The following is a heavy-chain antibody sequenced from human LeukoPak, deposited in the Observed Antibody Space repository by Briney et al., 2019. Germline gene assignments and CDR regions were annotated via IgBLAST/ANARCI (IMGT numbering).Heavy chain of an antibody. J-gene: IGHJ4*02. CDR2: IFPILGIA. Sequence: GASVTVSCLASGGTFSSYTISWVRQAPGQGLEWMGRIFPILGIANYPQKLQGRVTITDDKSTRKAYMERSSLKAEDTAVYYCASMAGPTLQYWGQGTLVTVSS. CDR1: GGTFSSYT. V-gene: IGHV1-69*02. CDR3: ASMAGPTLQY. D-gene: IGHD1-14*01.